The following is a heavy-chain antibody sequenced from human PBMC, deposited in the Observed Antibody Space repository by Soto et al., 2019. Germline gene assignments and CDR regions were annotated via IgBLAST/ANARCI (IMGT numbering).Heavy chain of an antibody. Sequence: PSETLSLTCAVSGGSVSSGTYSWNWIRQPPGKALEWIGYIYHSGRFYYNPSLRSRVAISIDRSKTQFSLDLRSVTATDTAVYYCARASGYCSGGTCFPFDYWGRGTLVTVSS. J-gene: IGHJ4*02. D-gene: IGHD2-15*01. CDR3: ARASGYCSGGTCFPFDY. CDR2: IYHSGRF. V-gene: IGHV4-30-2*01. CDR1: GGSVSSGTYS.